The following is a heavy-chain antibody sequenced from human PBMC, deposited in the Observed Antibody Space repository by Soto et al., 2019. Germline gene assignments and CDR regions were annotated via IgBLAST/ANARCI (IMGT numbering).Heavy chain of an antibody. Sequence: QITLKESGPTLVKPTQTLTLTCTLSGFSLSTSGVAVGWISQPPGKALEWLGIIYWDDDKRYSPFLKSRLTITKDTSKNQVVLTMSNMDPVDTATYYCAHRPIGGSYFDYWGQGTLVTVSS. CDR3: AHRPIGGSYFDY. V-gene: IGHV2-5*02. CDR2: IYWDDDK. J-gene: IGHJ4*02. D-gene: IGHD1-26*01. CDR1: GFSLSTSGVA.